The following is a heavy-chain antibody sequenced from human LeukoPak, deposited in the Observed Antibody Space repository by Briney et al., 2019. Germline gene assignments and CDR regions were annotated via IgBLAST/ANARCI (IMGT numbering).Heavy chain of an antibody. CDR3: ARGGRGGYLLYYFDY. CDR2: INPSGGST. J-gene: IGHJ4*02. CDR1: GYTFTSYY. Sequence: GASVKVSCKASGYTFTSYYMHWVRQAPGQGLEWMGIINPSGGSTSYAQKFQGRVTMTRDTSTSTVYMELSSLRSEDTAVYYCARGGRGGYLLYYFDYWGQGTLVTVSS. D-gene: IGHD3-22*01. V-gene: IGHV1-46*01.